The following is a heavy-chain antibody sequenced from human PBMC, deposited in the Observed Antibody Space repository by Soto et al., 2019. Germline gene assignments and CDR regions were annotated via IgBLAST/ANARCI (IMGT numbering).Heavy chain of an antibody. CDR1: GFSLSTGRMG. Sequence: SGPNAGEPTETLTLTCTVSGFSLSTGRMGVSWIRQPPGEALEWLAHIFSDNERSYSTSMQGRLTISKDPSGSQVVLSMTNLDPVDTGTYYCVRMNADSYQFYYAMDVWGQGTTVTV. V-gene: IGHV2-26*01. J-gene: IGHJ6*02. CDR3: VRMNADSYQFYYAMDV. D-gene: IGHD4-17*01. CDR2: IFSDNER.